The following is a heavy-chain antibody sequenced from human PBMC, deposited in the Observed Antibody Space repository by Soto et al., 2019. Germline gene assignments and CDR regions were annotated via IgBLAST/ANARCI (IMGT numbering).Heavy chain of an antibody. CDR2: ISAYNGNT. V-gene: IGHV1-18*01. D-gene: IGHD2-15*01. CDR3: ARDFDGCGGSCPYFDY. CDR1: GYTFTSYG. Sequence: QVQLVQSGAEVKKPGASVKVSCKASGYTFTSYGISWVRQAPGQGLEWMGWISAYNGNTNYVQKLQGRVTMTTDTSTSTACMELRSLRSDDTAVYYCARDFDGCGGSCPYFDYWGQGTLVTVSS. J-gene: IGHJ4*02.